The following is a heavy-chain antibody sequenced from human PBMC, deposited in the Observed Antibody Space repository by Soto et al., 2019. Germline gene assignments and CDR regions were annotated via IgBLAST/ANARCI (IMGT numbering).Heavy chain of an antibody. J-gene: IGHJ3*01. V-gene: IGHV4-30-2*05. CDR1: GGSISSGGYS. CDR3: ARVPNPFRLKIGYEDAYDF. Sequence: PSETLSLTCTVSGGSISSGGYSWSWNRQPPGKGLEWIGYIYHSGRTYYNPSLKSRITINPDTSKNQFSLQLNSVTPEDTAVYYCARVPNPFRLKIGYEDAYDFWGQGTMVTVSS. D-gene: IGHD5-12*01. CDR2: IYHSGRT.